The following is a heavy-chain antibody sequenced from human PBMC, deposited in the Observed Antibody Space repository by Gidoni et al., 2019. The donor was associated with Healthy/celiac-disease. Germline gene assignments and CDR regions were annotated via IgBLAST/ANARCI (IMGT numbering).Heavy chain of an antibody. V-gene: IGHV3-33*01. CDR3: ARDRSYYDFWSGYDAFDI. CDR2: IWYDGSNK. J-gene: IGHJ3*02. CDR1: GFTFRSYG. Sequence: QVQLVESGGGVVQPGRSLRLSCAASGFTFRSYGMHWVRQAPGKGLEWVAVIWYDGSNKYYADSVKGRFTISRDNSKNTLYLQMNSLRAEDTAVYYCARDRSYYDFWSGYDAFDIWGQGTMVTVSS. D-gene: IGHD3-3*01.